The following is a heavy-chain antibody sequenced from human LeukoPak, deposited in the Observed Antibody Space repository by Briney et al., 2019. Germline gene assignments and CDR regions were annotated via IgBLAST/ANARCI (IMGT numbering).Heavy chain of an antibody. V-gene: IGHV4-59*01. D-gene: IGHD1/OR15-1a*01. Sequence: PSETLSLTCTVSGGSIRNYYWSWIRQPPGKGLECIGYIYYSGSTNYNPSLESRVTISVDTSKNQFSLKLSSVTAADTAVYYCARSNIAWHDYFDYWGQGTLVTVSS. CDR2: IYYSGST. CDR1: GGSIRNYY. J-gene: IGHJ4*02. CDR3: ARSNIAWHDYFDY.